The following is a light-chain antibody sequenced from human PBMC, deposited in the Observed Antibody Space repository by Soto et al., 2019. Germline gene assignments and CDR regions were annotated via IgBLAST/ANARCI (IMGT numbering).Light chain of an antibody. CDR3: QQYGSSPQA. V-gene: IGKV3-20*01. CDR1: QSVSSSY. J-gene: IGKJ1*01. Sequence: EIVLTQSPGTLSLSPGERATLSCRASQSVSSSYLAWYQQKPGQAPRLLICGASSRATGIPDRFSGSGSGTDFTLTISRLEPEDFAVSYCQQYGSSPQAFGQGTKVEIK. CDR2: GAS.